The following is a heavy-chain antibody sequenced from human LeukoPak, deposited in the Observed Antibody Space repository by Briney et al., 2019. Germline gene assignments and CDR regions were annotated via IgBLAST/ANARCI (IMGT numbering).Heavy chain of an antibody. Sequence: SETLSLTCTVSGGSISSSSYYWGWIRQPPGKGLEWIGSIYYSGSTYYNPSLKSRVTISVDTSKNQFSLKLSSVTAADTAVYYCTREGLNMVRGVIPKEAWGWFDPWGQGTLVTVSS. CDR1: GGSISSSSYY. D-gene: IGHD3-10*01. CDR3: TREGLNMVRGVIPKEAWGWFDP. CDR2: IYYSGST. J-gene: IGHJ5*02. V-gene: IGHV4-39*02.